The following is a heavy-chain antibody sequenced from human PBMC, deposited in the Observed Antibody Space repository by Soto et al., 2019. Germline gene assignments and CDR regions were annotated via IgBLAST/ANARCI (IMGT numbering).Heavy chain of an antibody. D-gene: IGHD2-2*01. CDR2: ISGSGSDT. CDR3: ARPTRMPGD. CDR1: GFNFKDYY. V-gene: IGHV3-11*05. Sequence: QVQLVESGGGLVKPGGSLRLSCAASGFNFKDYYMTWFRQAPGKGLEYVSYISGSGSDTKYADSVKGRFTISRDNAENSLYLQMNNLRAEDTAVYYCARPTRMPGDWRQGTLVTVSS. J-gene: IGHJ4*02.